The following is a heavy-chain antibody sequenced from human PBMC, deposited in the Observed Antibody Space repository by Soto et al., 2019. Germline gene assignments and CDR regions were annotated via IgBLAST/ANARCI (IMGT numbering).Heavy chain of an antibody. CDR1: GCSMSSYY. Sequence: QVQLQESGPGLVKPSETLSLTCTVSGCSMSSYYWSWIRQPPGKGLEWIGYIYYSGSTNYNPSLKSRVTMSVDASKNQFSLKLSSVTAADTAVYYCARRWGRTFDYWGQGTLVTVSS. D-gene: IGHD2-15*01. J-gene: IGHJ4*02. CDR3: ARRWGRTFDY. CDR2: IYYSGST. V-gene: IGHV4-59*08.